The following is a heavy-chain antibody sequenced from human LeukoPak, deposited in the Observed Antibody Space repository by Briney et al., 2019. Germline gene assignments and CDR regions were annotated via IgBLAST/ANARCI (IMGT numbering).Heavy chain of an antibody. Sequence: GGSLRLSCAASGFTFSSYAMHWVRQAPGKGLEWVAVISYDGSNKYYADSVKGRFTISRDNSKNTLYLQMNSLRAEDTAVYYCARDKMAYPPLARYYLGYWGQGTLVTVFS. J-gene: IGHJ4*02. CDR1: GFTFSSYA. CDR3: ARDKMAYPPLARYYLGY. D-gene: IGHD3-9*01. V-gene: IGHV3-30*01. CDR2: ISYDGSNK.